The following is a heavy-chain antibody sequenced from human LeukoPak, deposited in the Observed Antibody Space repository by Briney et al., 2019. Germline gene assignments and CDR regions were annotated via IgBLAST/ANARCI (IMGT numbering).Heavy chain of an antibody. CDR1: GVTFNRYA. Sequence: WGSLRLSCAASGVTFNRYAMHWVRQAPGKGLEWVSRLGYDGRGTNYADSVNGRFTISRDNAKKILYLQRNSPRADQTALSYCARDGFVGPVTAYLDSWGLGTLVTVSS. V-gene: IGHV3-74*01. J-gene: IGHJ4*01. CDR2: LGYDGRGT. CDR3: ARDGFVGPVTAYLDS. D-gene: IGHD2-21*02.